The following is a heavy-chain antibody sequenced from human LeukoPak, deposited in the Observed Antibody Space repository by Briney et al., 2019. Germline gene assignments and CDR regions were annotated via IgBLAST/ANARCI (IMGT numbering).Heavy chain of an antibody. CDR1: GGSICSSSYY. V-gene: IGHV4-39*01. CDR3: ASKSTAWTIDY. CDR2: MYYSGST. J-gene: IGHJ4*02. Sequence: NTSETLSLTCTVSGGSICSSSYYWGWIRQTPGKGLEWIGTMYYSGSTNYNPSLKSRVTLSIDTPKNQFSLRLSSVTAADTAVYYCASKSTAWTIDYWGQGTLVTVSS. D-gene: IGHD3/OR15-3a*01.